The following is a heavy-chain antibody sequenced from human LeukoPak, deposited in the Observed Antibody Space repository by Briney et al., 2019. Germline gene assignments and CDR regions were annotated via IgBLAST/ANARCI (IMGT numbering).Heavy chain of an antibody. CDR3: ARDSGSYRYYFYGMDV. J-gene: IGHJ6*02. CDR2: ISGNGVST. V-gene: IGHV3-64*01. Sequence: PGGSLRLSCAASGFTFSGYPMHWVRQAPGKGLEYVSAISGNGVSTYYASSVQGRFIISRDNSKNTLYLQMGSLRPEDMAVYYCARDSGSYRYYFYGMDVWGQGTTVTVSS. D-gene: IGHD1-26*01. CDR1: GFTFSGYP.